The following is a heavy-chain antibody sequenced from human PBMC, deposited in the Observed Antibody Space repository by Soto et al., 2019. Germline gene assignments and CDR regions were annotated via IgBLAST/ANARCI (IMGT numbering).Heavy chain of an antibody. V-gene: IGHV1-69*13. CDR1: GGTFSSYA. CDR3: ARVPDGGGSPVY. CDR2: IIPIFGTA. J-gene: IGHJ4*02. Sequence: SVKVSCKASGGTFSSYAISWVRQAPGQGLEWMGGIIPIFGTANYAQKFQGRVTITADESTSTAYMELSSLRSEDTAVYYCARVPDGGGSPVYWGQGTLVTVSS. D-gene: IGHD3-16*01.